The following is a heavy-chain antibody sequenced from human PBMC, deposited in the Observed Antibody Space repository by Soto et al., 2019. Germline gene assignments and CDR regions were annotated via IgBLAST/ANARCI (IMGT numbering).Heavy chain of an antibody. Sequence: LSLTCTVSGGSISSGGYYWSWIRQHPGKGLEWIGYIYYSGSTYYNPSLKSRVTISVDTSKNQFSLKLSSVTAADTAVYYCARGFGYGDYEPFYYYGMDVWGQGTTVTVSS. D-gene: IGHD4-17*01. V-gene: IGHV4-31*03. CDR1: GGSISSGGYY. J-gene: IGHJ6*02. CDR3: ARGFGYGDYEPFYYYGMDV. CDR2: IYYSGST.